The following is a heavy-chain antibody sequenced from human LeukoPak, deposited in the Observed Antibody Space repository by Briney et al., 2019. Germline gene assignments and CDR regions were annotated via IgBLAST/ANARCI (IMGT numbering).Heavy chain of an antibody. CDR3: AKGPLTEVAGTTWDY. D-gene: IGHD6-19*01. V-gene: IGHV3-23*01. CDR1: GFTFSSCA. CDR2: ISGSGSST. Sequence: GGSLRLSCAASGFTFSSCAMSWVRQAPGKGLEWVAAISGSGSSTYYADSVKGRFTISRDNSKNTLYLQMNSLRAEDTALYYCAKGPLTEVAGTTWDYWGQGTLVTVSS. J-gene: IGHJ4*02.